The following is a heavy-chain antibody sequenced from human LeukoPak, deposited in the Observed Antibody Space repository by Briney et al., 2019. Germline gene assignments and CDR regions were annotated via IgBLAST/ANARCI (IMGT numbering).Heavy chain of an antibody. CDR1: GGSISSGGYY. V-gene: IGHV4-31*03. J-gene: IGHJ4*02. CDR3: ARELFQTYYYDSSGWSCDY. Sequence: SQTLSLTCTVSGGSISSGGYYWSWIRQHPGKGLEWIGYIYYSGSTYYNPSLKSRVTISVDTSKNQFSLKLSSVTAADTAVYYCARELFQTYYYDSSGWSCDYWGQGTLVTVSS. CDR2: IYYSGST. D-gene: IGHD3-22*01.